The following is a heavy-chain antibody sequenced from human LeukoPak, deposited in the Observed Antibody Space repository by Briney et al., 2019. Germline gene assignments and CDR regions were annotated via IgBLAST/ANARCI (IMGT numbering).Heavy chain of an antibody. V-gene: IGHV4-4*07. CDR1: GGSISSYY. Sequence: ASETLSLTCTVSGGSISSYYWSWIRQPAGKGLEWIGRIYTSGSTNYNPSLKSRVTMSVDTSKNQFSLKLSSVTAADTAVYYCASRPYSSGWYYGMDVWGQGTTVTVSS. D-gene: IGHD6-19*01. CDR2: IYTSGST. J-gene: IGHJ6*02. CDR3: ASRPYSSGWYYGMDV.